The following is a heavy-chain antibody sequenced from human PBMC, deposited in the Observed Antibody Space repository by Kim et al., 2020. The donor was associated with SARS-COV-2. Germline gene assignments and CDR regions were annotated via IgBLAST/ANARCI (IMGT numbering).Heavy chain of an antibody. J-gene: IGHJ5*02. V-gene: IGHV3-74*01. CDR1: GFTFSSYW. CDR2: IKSDGSDT. CDR3: ARGSFQQGFDP. D-gene: IGHD6-13*01. Sequence: GGSLRLSCEASGFTFSSYWMNWVRQGPGKGLVWVSRIKSDGSDTHYADSVKGRFTISRDNAKNTLHLQLNSLGVEDTAIYYCARGSFQQGFDPWGQETLVTGSS.